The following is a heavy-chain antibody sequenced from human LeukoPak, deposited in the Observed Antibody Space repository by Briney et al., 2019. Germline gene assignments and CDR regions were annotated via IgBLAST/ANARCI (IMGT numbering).Heavy chain of an antibody. J-gene: IGHJ6*03. V-gene: IGHV4-39*07. CDR2: IYYSGRT. Sequence: PSETLSLTCSVSGGSISRTTYYWGWIRQPPGKGPEWIGSIYYSGRTNYHTSLESRVTVSLDTSENRFSLKLSSVTAADTAVYYCGRDALVGYFSYYYMDVWGKGTTVTVSS. CDR3: GRDALVGYFSYYYMDV. CDR1: GGSISRTTYY. D-gene: IGHD2-15*01.